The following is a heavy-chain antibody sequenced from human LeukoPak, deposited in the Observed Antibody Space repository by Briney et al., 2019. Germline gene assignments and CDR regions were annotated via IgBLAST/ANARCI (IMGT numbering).Heavy chain of an antibody. D-gene: IGHD5-24*01. CDR1: GGTFISYA. V-gene: IGHV1-69*05. CDR2: IIPIFGTA. Sequence: SVKVSCKASGGTFISYAISWVGQAPGQGLEWMGGIIPIFGTANYAQKFQDRVTITRDRSMSTAYMELSSLRSEDTAMYYCANGPDGYNTYWGQGTLVTVSS. J-gene: IGHJ4*02. CDR3: ANGPDGYNTY.